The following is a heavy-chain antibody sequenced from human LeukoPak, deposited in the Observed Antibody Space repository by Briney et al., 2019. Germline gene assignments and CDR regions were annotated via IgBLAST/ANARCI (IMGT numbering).Heavy chain of an antibody. D-gene: IGHD2-15*01. J-gene: IGHJ6*03. CDR2: IYYSGST. Sequence: SETLSLTCTVSGGSISSYYWSWIRQPPGKGLEWIGYIYYSGSTNYNPSLKSRVTISVDTSKNQFSLKLSSVTAADTAVYYCARESRIRSPYYYYMDVWGKGTTVTVSS. CDR1: GGSISSYY. CDR3: ARESRIRSPYYYYMDV. V-gene: IGHV4-59*01.